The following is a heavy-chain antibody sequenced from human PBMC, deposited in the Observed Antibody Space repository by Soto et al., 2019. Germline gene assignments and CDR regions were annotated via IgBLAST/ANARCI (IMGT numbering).Heavy chain of an antibody. Sequence: QVQLVQSGAEVKKPGASVKVSCKASGYTFTSYGITWVRQAPGQGLEWLGWISPYNGNTNYAQKLQGRVTMTPDTSTSTAYMELRSLRSDDTAVYYCARGGLGYCSGGSCPKNWFDPWGQGTLVTVSS. CDR2: ISPYNGNT. CDR3: ARGGLGYCSGGSCPKNWFDP. D-gene: IGHD2-15*01. J-gene: IGHJ5*02. CDR1: GYTFTSYG. V-gene: IGHV1-18*01.